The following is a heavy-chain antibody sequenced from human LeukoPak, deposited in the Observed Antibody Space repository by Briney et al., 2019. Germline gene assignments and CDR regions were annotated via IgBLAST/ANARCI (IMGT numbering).Heavy chain of an antibody. CDR2: VDPLDSQT. V-gene: IGHV5-10-1*01. Sequence: GGSLKISFQGFGYSFSNYWITWVGQLPGKGLEWMGRVDPLDSQTNYSPSFQGHITISSASSITTTYLEWSSLTVSDTATYYCARYGSGPDSWGQGTLVIVSS. D-gene: IGHD3-10*01. CDR1: GYSFSNYW. J-gene: IGHJ4*02. CDR3: ARYGSGPDS.